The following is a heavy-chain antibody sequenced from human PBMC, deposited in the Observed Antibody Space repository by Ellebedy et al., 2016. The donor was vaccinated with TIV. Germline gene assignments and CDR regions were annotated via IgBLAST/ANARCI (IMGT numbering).Heavy chain of an antibody. Sequence: SVKVSCKASGGTSNNYAINWVRQAPGQGLEWMGGIIPIFNTPNYAQKFQDRVTITADESTSTTYMALSSLRSEDTAVYYCARARDYSRGGRYPIYFFDSWGQGTLVTVSS. CDR2: IIPIFNTP. CDR3: ARARDYSRGGRYPIYFFDS. V-gene: IGHV1-69*13. J-gene: IGHJ4*02. D-gene: IGHD2-15*01. CDR1: GGTSNNYA.